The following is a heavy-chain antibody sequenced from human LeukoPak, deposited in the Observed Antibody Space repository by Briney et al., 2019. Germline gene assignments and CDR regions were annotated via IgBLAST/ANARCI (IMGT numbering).Heavy chain of an antibody. CDR3: ASLDSSGYFAPNWFDP. CDR2: LIPIFCTA. V-gene: IGHV1-69*13. J-gene: IGHJ5*02. D-gene: IGHD3-22*01. Sequence: SVNVSCKPSGGTFSSYAIIWVRQAPGQGLEWMGGLIPIFCTANYAQKFQGRVTITADESTSTAYMELSSLRSEDTAVYYCASLDSSGYFAPNWFDPWGQGTLVTVSS. CDR1: GGTFSSYA.